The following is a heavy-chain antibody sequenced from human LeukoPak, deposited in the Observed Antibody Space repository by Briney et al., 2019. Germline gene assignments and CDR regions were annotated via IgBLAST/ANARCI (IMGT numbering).Heavy chain of an antibody. Sequence: SGGSLRLSCAASGFTFSSYAMSWVRQAPGKGLEWVSFISGSGGSTYYADSVKGRFTISRDNAKNSLYLQMNSLRAEDTAVYYCARDFRNWASRRRARDHWFDPWGQGTLVTVSS. CDR2: ISGSGGST. V-gene: IGHV3-23*01. D-gene: IGHD1-14*01. CDR3: ARDFRNWASRRRARDHWFDP. J-gene: IGHJ5*02. CDR1: GFTFSSYA.